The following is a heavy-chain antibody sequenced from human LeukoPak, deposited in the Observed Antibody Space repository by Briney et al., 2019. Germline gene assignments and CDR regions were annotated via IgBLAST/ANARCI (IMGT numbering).Heavy chain of an antibody. V-gene: IGHV3-33*06. CDR3: AKDAAARRLYYYYYMDV. CDR1: GFTFSSYA. CDR2: IWYDGSNK. Sequence: GGSLRLSCAASGFTFSSYAMSWVRQAPGKGLEWVAVIWYDGSNKYYADSVKGRFTISRDNSKNTLYLQMNSLRAEDTAVYYCAKDAAARRLYYYYYMDVWGKGTTVTVSS. D-gene: IGHD6-6*01. J-gene: IGHJ6*03.